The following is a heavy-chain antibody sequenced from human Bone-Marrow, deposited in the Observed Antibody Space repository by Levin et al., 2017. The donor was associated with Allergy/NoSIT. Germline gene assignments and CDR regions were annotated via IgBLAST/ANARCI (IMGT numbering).Heavy chain of an antibody. D-gene: IGHD3-10*01. CDR3: ARDRGRGSSLDV. CDR1: GFTFSSYW. Sequence: LSLTCAVSGFTFSSYWMHWVRQAPGKGLVWVSRINSDGSTTRYTDSVKGRFTFSRDNAKNTVYLQMNSLRAEDTAVYYCARDRGRGSSLDVWGQGTTVTVSS. J-gene: IGHJ6*02. CDR2: INSDGSTT. V-gene: IGHV3-74*01.